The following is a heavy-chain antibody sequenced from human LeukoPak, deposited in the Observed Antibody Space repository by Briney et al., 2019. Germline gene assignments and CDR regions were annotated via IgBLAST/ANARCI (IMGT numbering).Heavy chain of an antibody. CDR2: IIPIFGTA. J-gene: IGHJ6*04. Sequence: ASVKVSCKASGGTFSSYAISWVRQAPGQGLEWMGGIIPIFGTANYAQKFQGRVTITADESTSTAYMELSSLRSEDTAVYYCATYYCSSTSCYADYYYGMDVWGKGTKVTVSS. D-gene: IGHD2-2*01. CDR1: GGTFSSYA. V-gene: IGHV1-69*13. CDR3: ATYYCSSTSCYADYYYGMDV.